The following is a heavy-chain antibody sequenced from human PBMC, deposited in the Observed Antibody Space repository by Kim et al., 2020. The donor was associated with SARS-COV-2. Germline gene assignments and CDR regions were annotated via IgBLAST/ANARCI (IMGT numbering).Heavy chain of an antibody. Sequence: GGSLRLSCAASGFTFSSYGMHWVRQAPGKGLEWVAVISYDGSNKYYADSVKGRFTISRDNSKNTLYLQMNSLRAEDTAVYYCARIAAAGAEYFQHWGQGTLVTVSS. D-gene: IGHD6-13*01. CDR3: ARIAAAGAEYFQH. CDR1: GFTFSSYG. J-gene: IGHJ1*01. V-gene: IGHV3-30*03. CDR2: ISYDGSNK.